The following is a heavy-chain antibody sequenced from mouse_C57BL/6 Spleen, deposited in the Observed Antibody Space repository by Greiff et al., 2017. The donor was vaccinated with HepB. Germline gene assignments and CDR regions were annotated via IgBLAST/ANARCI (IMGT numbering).Heavy chain of an antibody. V-gene: IGHV5-9*01. J-gene: IGHJ4*01. D-gene: IGHD2-4*01. CDR1: GFTFSSYT. CDR3: ARPLYDYDDYYAMDY. Sequence: EVHLVESGGGLVKPGGSLKLSCAASGFTFSSYTMSWVRQTPEKRLEWVATISGGGGNTYYPDSVKGRFTISRDNAKNTLYLQMSSLRSEDTALYYCARPLYDYDDYYAMDYWGQGTSVTVSS. CDR2: ISGGGGNT.